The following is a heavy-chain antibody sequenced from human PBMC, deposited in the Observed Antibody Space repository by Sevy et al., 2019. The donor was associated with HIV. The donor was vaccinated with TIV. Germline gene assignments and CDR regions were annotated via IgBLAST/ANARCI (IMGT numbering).Heavy chain of an antibody. CDR2: ISWNSAGI. V-gene: IGHV3-9*01. D-gene: IGHD2-8*01. CDR3: ARDRDDGYCTNGVCFNFDN. CDR1: GFTFDDYA. J-gene: IGHJ4*01. Sequence: GGSPRLSCAASGFTFDDYAMHWVRQAPGKGLEWVSGISWNSAGIDYADSVKGRFTISRDNAKNSLYLQMKSLRADDTALYYCARDRDDGYCTNGVCFNFDNWGQGTLVTVSS.